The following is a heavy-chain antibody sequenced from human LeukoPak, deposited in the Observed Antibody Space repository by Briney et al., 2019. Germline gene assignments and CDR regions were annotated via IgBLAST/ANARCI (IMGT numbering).Heavy chain of an antibody. J-gene: IGHJ6*02. Sequence: GGSLRLSCAASGFTFSSYAMHWVRQAPGKGLEWVAVISYDGSNKYYADSVKGRSTISRDNSKNTLYLQMNSLRAEDTAVYYCARVERYFDWLFSYYYYGMDVWGQGTTVTVSS. CDR2: ISYDGSNK. V-gene: IGHV3-30-3*01. CDR1: GFTFSSYA. D-gene: IGHD3-9*01. CDR3: ARVERYFDWLFSYYYYGMDV.